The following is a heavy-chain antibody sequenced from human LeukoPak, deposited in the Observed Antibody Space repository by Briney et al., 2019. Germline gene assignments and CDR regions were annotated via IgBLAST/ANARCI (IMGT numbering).Heavy chain of an antibody. CDR2: MNPNSGIT. V-gene: IGHV1-8*03. Sequence: ASVKVSCKASGYSFSNFDFNWVRQATGQGLEWMGWMNPNSGITAYAQKFQGRVTITRSTSISTAYMELSSLRSDDTAVYYCARGRGDYGDYFDAFDIWGQGTMVTVSS. D-gene: IGHD4-17*01. J-gene: IGHJ3*02. CDR1: GYSFSNFD. CDR3: ARGRGDYGDYFDAFDI.